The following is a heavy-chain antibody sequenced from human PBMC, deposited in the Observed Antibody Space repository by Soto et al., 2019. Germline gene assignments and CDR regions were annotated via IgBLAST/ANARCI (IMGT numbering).Heavy chain of an antibody. V-gene: IGHV1-3*01. D-gene: IGHD1-20*01. Sequence: ASVKVSYKASGYTFTSYAMHWVRQAPGQRLEWMGWINAGNGNTKYSQKFQGRVTITRDTSASTAYMELSSLRSEDTAVYYCARDWTLYNWGTTPGENWFDPWGQGTLVTVSS. J-gene: IGHJ5*02. CDR2: INAGNGNT. CDR1: GYTFTSYA. CDR3: ARDWTLYNWGTTPGENWFDP.